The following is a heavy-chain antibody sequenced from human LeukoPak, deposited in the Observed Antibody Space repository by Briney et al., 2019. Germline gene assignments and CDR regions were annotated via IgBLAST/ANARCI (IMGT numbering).Heavy chain of an antibody. V-gene: IGHV3-48*03. Sequence: GGSLRLSCAASGFTFSSYEMNWVRQAPGKGLEWVSNISSSGSTIYYADSVKGRFTISRDNARNSLYLQMNNLRAEDTALYYCARGAVTYYYHYMDVWGKGAAVIVSS. J-gene: IGHJ6*03. CDR1: GFTFSSYE. CDR3: ARGAVTYYYHYMDV. D-gene: IGHD4-17*01. CDR2: ISSSGSTI.